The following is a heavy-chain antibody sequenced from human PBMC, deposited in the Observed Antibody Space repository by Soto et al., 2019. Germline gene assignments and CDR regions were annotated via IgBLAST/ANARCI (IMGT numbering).Heavy chain of an antibody. D-gene: IGHD2-2*02. CDR3: ARDFIVVVPAAIGSNYYYYGMDV. Sequence: AASVKVSCKASGYTFNTYGINWVRQAPGQGLEWMGWISAYNGNTNYAEKVRGRVTMTTDTSTSTAYMELRSLRSDDTAVYYCARDFIVVVPAAIGSNYYYYGMDVWGQGTTVTVSS. V-gene: IGHV1-18*01. CDR1: GYTFNTYG. J-gene: IGHJ6*02. CDR2: ISAYNGNT.